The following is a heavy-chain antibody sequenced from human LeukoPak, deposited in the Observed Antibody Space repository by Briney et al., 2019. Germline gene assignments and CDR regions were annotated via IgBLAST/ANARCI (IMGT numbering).Heavy chain of an antibody. V-gene: IGHV4-31*03. Sequence: PSETLSLTCTVSGGSISRGGYYWSWIRQHPGKGLEWIGYIYYSGSTYYNPSLKSRVTISVDTSKNQFSLKLSSVTAADTAVYYCARDADYDILTGPGFGSVGFDPWGQGTLVTVSS. D-gene: IGHD3-9*01. CDR3: ARDADYDILTGPGFGSVGFDP. CDR2: IYYSGST. J-gene: IGHJ5*02. CDR1: GGSISRGGYY.